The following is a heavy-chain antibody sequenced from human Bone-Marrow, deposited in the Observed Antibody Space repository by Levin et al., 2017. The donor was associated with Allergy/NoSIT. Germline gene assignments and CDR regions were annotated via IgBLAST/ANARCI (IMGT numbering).Heavy chain of an antibody. J-gene: IGHJ4*02. CDR3: ARGTSDWPGVDY. CDR1: GFTFSLYW. V-gene: IGHV3-7*01. CDR2: IKLDGSGR. Sequence: AGESLKISCTASGFTFSLYWMAWVRQAPGKGLEWVANIKLDGSGRYHVDSVKGRFTIFRDNAENSVYLQMNSLRAEDTAIYYCARGTSDWPGVDYWGQGTLVNVAS. D-gene: IGHD6-19*01.